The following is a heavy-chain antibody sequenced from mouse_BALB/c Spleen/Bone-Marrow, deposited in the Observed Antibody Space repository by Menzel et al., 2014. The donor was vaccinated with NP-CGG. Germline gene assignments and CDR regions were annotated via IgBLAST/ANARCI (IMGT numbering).Heavy chain of an antibody. V-gene: IGHV5-17*02. J-gene: IGHJ4*01. Sequence: EVQLVESGGGLVQPGGSRKLSCAAPGFTFSSFGMHWVRQAPEKGLEWVAYISSGSSTIYYADTVKGRFTISRDNPKNTLFLQMTSLRSEDTAMYYCARWGYYYAMDYWGQGTSATVSS. CDR3: ARWGYYYAMDY. CDR1: GFTFSSFG. CDR2: ISSGSSTI.